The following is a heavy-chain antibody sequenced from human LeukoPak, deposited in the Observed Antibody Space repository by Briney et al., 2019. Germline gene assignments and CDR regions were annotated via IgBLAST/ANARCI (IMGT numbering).Heavy chain of an antibody. J-gene: IGHJ4*02. D-gene: IGHD1-7*01. CDR1: GFPLSSYA. CDR2: TSSSDDGT. Sequence: GGSLRLSCAASGFPLSSYAMSWVRQVPGKGLEWVSATSSSDDGTYHADSVRGRFTIYRDNFRNTLYLQMSSLRAEDTAVYYCARWARSGTFFDFWGQGTLVTVSS. V-gene: IGHV3-23*01. CDR3: ARWARSGTFFDF.